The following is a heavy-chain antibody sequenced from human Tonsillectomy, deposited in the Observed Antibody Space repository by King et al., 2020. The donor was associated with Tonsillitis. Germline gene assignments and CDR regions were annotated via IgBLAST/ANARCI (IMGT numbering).Heavy chain of an antibody. J-gene: IGHJ3*02. Sequence: VQLVESGGGLIQPGGSLRLSCAASGFTVSSNYMSWVRQAPGKGLEWGSVIYSGGSTYYADSVKGRVTISRDNSKNTLYLQMNSLRAEDTAVYYCARDGGYSYGFSGAFDIWGQGTMVTVSS. CDR3: ARDGGYSYGFSGAFDI. CDR2: IYSGGST. V-gene: IGHV3-53*01. D-gene: IGHD5-18*01. CDR1: GFTVSSNY.